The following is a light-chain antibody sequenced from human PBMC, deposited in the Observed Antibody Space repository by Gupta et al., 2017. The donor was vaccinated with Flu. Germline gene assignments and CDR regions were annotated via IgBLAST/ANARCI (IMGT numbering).Light chain of an antibody. Sequence: QSVLTQPPSASGTPGQRVTIISSESTSNIGGNYVYWYQQLPGTAPKLLIFSKNKRHSGCPDRFSGSKSGTSAALAITGLRAEDEADYYCEAWDNSRSAQGVFGGGTKLTVL. CDR2: SKN. CDR1: TSNIGGNY. J-gene: IGLJ2*01. V-gene: IGLV1-47*02. CDR3: EAWDNSRSAQGV.